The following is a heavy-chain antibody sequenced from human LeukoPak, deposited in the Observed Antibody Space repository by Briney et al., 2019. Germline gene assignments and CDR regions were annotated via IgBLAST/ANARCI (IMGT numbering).Heavy chain of an antibody. CDR3: AREGDAVVPAMIDY. Sequence: GASVTVSCTASGYTFTSYGISWVRQAPGQGLEWMGWISAYNGNTNYAQKLQGRVTMTTDTSTSTAYMELRSLRSDDTAVYYCAREGDAVVPAMIDYWGQGTLVTVSS. CDR2: ISAYNGNT. D-gene: IGHD2-2*01. V-gene: IGHV1-18*01. CDR1: GYTFTSYG. J-gene: IGHJ4*02.